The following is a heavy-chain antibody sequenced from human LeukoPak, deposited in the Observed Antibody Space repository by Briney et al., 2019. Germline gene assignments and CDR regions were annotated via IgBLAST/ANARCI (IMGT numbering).Heavy chain of an antibody. V-gene: IGHV3-49*03. CDR1: GFTFGDYA. CDR2: IRSKAYGGTT. Sequence: PGGSLRLSCTASGFTFGDYAMSWFRQAPGKGLEWVGFIRSKAYGGTTEYAASVKGRFTISRDDSKSIAYLQMNSLKTEDTAVYYCTRDRGYSSLPLSDYWGQGTLVTVSS. J-gene: IGHJ4*02. CDR3: TRDRGYSSLPLSDY. D-gene: IGHD6-13*01.